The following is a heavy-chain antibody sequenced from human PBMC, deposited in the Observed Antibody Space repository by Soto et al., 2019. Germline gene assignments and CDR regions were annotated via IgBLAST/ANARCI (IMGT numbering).Heavy chain of an antibody. J-gene: IGHJ4*02. CDR2: INPNSGGT. D-gene: IGHD6-13*01. Sequence: SVKFSCTASGYTFTGYYMHWVRQAPIQGLELMGWINPNSGGTNYTQKFQGRVAMTRDTSISTAYMELSRLRSDDTAVYYCAKGIEPFWDSSSWLDSAQGPLVTVSS. CDR3: AKGIEPFWDSSSWLD. CDR1: GYTFTGYY. V-gene: IGHV1-2*02.